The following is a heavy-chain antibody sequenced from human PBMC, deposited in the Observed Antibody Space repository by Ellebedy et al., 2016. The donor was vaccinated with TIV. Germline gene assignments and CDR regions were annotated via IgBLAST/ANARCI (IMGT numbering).Heavy chain of an antibody. CDR3: ARDPALPRGRFDT. CDR2: IYYIGSA. Sequence: MPSETLSLTCTVSGGSISNSAYSWNCIRQPPGKGLEWIGSIYYIGSAYYNPSLKSRVTVSVDTSKNQFSLNLSSVTAADTAVYYCARDPALPRGRFDTWGQGTLVTGSS. J-gene: IGHJ5*02. V-gene: IGHV4-39*07. CDR1: GGSISNSAYS.